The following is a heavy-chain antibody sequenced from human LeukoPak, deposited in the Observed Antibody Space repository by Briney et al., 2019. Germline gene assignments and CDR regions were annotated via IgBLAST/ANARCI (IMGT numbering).Heavy chain of an antibody. V-gene: IGHV3-23*01. CDR3: AKDPYDPRAGDY. CDR2: ISGSGGST. Sequence: PGGSLRLSSAASGFTFSSYAMSWVRQAPGKGLEWVSAISGSGGSTYYADSVKGRFTISRDNSKNTLYLQMNSLRAEDTAVYYCAKDPYDPRAGDYWGQGTLVTVSS. D-gene: IGHD3-22*01. J-gene: IGHJ4*02. CDR1: GFTFSSYA.